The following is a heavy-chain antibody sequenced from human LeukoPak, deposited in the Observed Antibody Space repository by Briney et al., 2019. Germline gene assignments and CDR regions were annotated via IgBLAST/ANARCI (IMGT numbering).Heavy chain of an antibody. V-gene: IGHV4-39*01. D-gene: IGHD3-10*01. CDR1: GGSISSSTYY. CDR2: IYYSGST. CDR3: ARQGLLWTPRD. J-gene: IGHJ4*02. Sequence: PSETLSLTCIVSGGSISSSTYYWGWIRQPPGKGLEWIGSIYYSGSTYYNPSLKSRVTISVDTSKNQFSLKLNSVTAADTAVYYCARQGLLWTPRDWGQGALVTVSS.